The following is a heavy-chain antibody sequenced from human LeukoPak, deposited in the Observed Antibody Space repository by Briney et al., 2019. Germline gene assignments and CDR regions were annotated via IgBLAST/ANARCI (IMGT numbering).Heavy chain of an antibody. CDR2: IYPGDSDT. J-gene: IGHJ4*02. V-gene: IGHV5-51*01. CDR3: ALGSSSWYDLDY. D-gene: IGHD6-13*01. Sequence: GESLKISCKGSVYSFTSYWLGWGRQMPGKGLECMGIIYPGDSDTRYSPSFQGQVTMSADKSISTASLQWSSLNASDTAMYYCALGSSSWYDLDYWGQGTLVTVSS. CDR1: VYSFTSYW.